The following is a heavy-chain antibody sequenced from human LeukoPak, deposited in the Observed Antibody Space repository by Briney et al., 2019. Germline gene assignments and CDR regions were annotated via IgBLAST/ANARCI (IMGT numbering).Heavy chain of an antibody. V-gene: IGHV4-39*01. CDR2: IYYSGST. J-gene: IGHJ4*02. CDR3: ARLDYYDISGYSSFSLFDY. Sequence: PSETLSLTCTVSGGSISSSSYYWGWIRQPPGKGLEWIGNIYYSGSTYYSPSLKSRVTISVHKSRNQFSLKLSSVTAAVTAVYYCARLDYYDISGYSSFSLFDYWGQGTLVTVSS. D-gene: IGHD3-22*01. CDR1: GGSISSSSYY.